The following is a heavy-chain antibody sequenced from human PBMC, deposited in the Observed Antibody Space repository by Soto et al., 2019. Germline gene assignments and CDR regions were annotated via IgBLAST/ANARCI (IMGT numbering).Heavy chain of an antibody. CDR2: ISWNSGSI. D-gene: IGHD6-19*01. Sequence: EVQLVESGGGLVQHGRSLRLSCAASGFTFDDYAMHWVRQAPGKGLELVSGISWNSGSIGYADSVKGRCTISRDNAKNSLYLQMNSLRAEDTALYYCANDKIPQGSGGYYYYYLAVWGKGTTVAFSS. V-gene: IGHV3-9*01. CDR3: ANDKIPQGSGGYYYYYLAV. J-gene: IGHJ6*03. CDR1: GFTFDDYA.